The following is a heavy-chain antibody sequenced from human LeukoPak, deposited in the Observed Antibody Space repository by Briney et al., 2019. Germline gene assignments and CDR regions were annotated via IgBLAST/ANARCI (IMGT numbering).Heavy chain of an antibody. CDR2: ISSSSSTI. J-gene: IGHJ3*02. D-gene: IGHD6-13*01. Sequence: GGSLRLSCAASGFTFSSYSMNWVRQAPGKGLEWVSYISSSSSTIYYADSVKGRFTISRDNAKNSLYLQMNSLRAEDTAVYYCARDRKQQLVLDAFDIWGQGTMVTVSS. CDR3: ARDRKQQLVLDAFDI. V-gene: IGHV3-48*01. CDR1: GFTFSSYS.